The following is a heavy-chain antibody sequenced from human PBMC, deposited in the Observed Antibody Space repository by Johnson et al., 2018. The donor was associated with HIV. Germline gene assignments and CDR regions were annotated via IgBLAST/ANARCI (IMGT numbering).Heavy chain of an antibody. CDR3: RCGRRVLGPQTRGRQTDAFDI. CDR1: GLTFSTSW. V-gene: IGHV3-7*03. CDR2: IKHDGSRI. Sequence: VQLVESGGGLVQTGGSLRLTCAASGLTFSTSWMNWVRQAPGRGLEWVANIKHDGSRIQYMDSVKGRFTISRDNAKNSLYLQMNSLRAEDTALYYCRCGRRVLGPQTRGRQTDAFDIWGQGTMVTVSS. D-gene: IGHD1-1*01. J-gene: IGHJ3*02.